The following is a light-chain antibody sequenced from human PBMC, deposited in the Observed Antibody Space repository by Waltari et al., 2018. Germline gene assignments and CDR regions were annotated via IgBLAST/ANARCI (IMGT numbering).Light chain of an antibody. V-gene: IGLV4-69*01. J-gene: IGLJ2*01. Sequence: QLVLTQPPSASASLGASVTLTCTLSSGHSSFVIAWHQQQPGKGPRYLVTLNTDGGHTKGDGIPDRFSGSTSGAERYLTIASLQSEDEADYFCQTWGTGIVVFGGGTKLTVL. CDR2: LNTDGGH. CDR3: QTWGTGIVV. CDR1: SGHSSFV.